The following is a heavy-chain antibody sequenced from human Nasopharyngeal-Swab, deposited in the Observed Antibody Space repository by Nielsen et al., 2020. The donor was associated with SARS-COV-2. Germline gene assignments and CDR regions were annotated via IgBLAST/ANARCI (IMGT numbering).Heavy chain of an antibody. J-gene: IGHJ6*02. D-gene: IGHD6-19*01. V-gene: IGHV1-46*01. Sequence: ASVKVSCKASGYTFTSYYMHWVRQAPGQGLEWMGIINPSGGSTSYAQKFQGRVTMTTDTSTSTAYMELRSLRSDDTAVYYCARPIAVAGGYYYGMDVWGQGTTVTVSS. CDR3: ARPIAVAGGYYYGMDV. CDR2: INPSGGST. CDR1: GYTFTSYY.